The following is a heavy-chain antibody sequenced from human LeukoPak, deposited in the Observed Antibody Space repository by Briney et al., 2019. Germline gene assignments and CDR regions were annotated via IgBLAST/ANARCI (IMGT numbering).Heavy chain of an antibody. CDR1: GFTFSNSA. Sequence: GSLRLSCAASGFTFSNSAMSWVRQASGKGLEWVSTLSGSGITTYYADSVKGRFTITRDNSKNTLYLQMNSLRAEDTAVYYCAKGIYSSGWSYFDYWGHGTLVTVSS. CDR3: AKGIYSSGWSYFDY. D-gene: IGHD6-19*01. V-gene: IGHV3-23*01. J-gene: IGHJ4*01. CDR2: LSGSGITT.